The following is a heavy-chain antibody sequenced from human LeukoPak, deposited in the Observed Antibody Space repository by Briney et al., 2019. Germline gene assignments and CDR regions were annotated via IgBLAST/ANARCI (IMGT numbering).Heavy chain of an antibody. CDR2: INPSDGTT. Sequence: GASVKVSCKASGYTFTSYGISWVRQAPGPGHEWMGIINPSDGTTTYAQKFQGRVSTTRDASTSTVYMQLSSLRSEDTAVYYCARDVGMGAKYYFDYWGQGTLVTVSS. D-gene: IGHD1-26*01. J-gene: IGHJ4*02. V-gene: IGHV1-46*01. CDR3: ARDVGMGAKYYFDY. CDR1: GYTFTSYG.